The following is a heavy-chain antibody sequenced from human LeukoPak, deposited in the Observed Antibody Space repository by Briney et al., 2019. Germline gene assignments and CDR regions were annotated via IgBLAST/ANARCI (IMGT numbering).Heavy chain of an antibody. CDR1: RGSISSYY. CDR2: IYYSGST. D-gene: IGHD6-13*01. CDR3: AGGGYSSSWYGDFDY. Sequence: PSETLSLTCTVSRGSISSYYWSWIRQPPGKGLEWIGYIYYSGSTNYNPSLKSRVTISVDTSKNQFSLKLSSVTAADTAVYYCAGGGYSSSWYGDFDYWGQGTLVTVSS. J-gene: IGHJ4*02. V-gene: IGHV4-59*01.